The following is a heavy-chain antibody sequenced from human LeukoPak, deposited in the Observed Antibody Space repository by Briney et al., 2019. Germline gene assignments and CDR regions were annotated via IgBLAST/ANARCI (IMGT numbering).Heavy chain of an antibody. CDR3: ARGGSYVHY. Sequence: GGSLRLSCAAYGFTFSSYWMHWVRQAPGKGLMWVSRINSDGSRTTYADSVKGRFTISRDNAKNTLYLQMNSLRADDTAVYYCARGGSYVHYWGQGTLVTVSS. CDR1: GFTFSSYW. D-gene: IGHD1-26*01. J-gene: IGHJ4*02. V-gene: IGHV3-74*01. CDR2: INSDGSRT.